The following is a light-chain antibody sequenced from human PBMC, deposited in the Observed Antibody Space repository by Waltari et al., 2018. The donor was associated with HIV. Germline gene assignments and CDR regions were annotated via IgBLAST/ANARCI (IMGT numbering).Light chain of an antibody. V-gene: IGKV3-20*01. Sequence: EIVLTQSPGTLSLSPGERATLSCRASQSVSSSYLAWYQQKLGQAPRLLISGTSNRATGIPDRFSGSGSGTEFTLTISSLEPEDFAVYYCQHYHNSRYLFGQGTKLEI. J-gene: IGKJ2*01. CDR2: GTS. CDR1: QSVSSSY. CDR3: QHYHNSRYL.